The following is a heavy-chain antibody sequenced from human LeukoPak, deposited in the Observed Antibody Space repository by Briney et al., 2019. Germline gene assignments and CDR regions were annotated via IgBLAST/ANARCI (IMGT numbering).Heavy chain of an antibody. CDR3: ARDTDSSGLFSY. D-gene: IGHD3-22*01. CDR1: GYTFTSYD. Sequence: ASVKVPCKASGYTFTSYDINWVRQATGQGLEWMGWMNPNSGNTGYAQKFQGRVTMTRDTSISTAYMELSSLRSEDTAVYYCARDTDSSGLFSYWGQGTLVTVSS. V-gene: IGHV1-8*01. J-gene: IGHJ4*02. CDR2: MNPNSGNT.